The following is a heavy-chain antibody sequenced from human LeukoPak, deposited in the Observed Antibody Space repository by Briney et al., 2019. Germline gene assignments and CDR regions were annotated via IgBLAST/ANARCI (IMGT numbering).Heavy chain of an antibody. J-gene: IGHJ2*01. V-gene: IGHV4-59*08. CDR2: IYYTGHT. D-gene: IGHD3-16*01. CDR1: GGSISGDY. Sequence: SETLSLTCTVSGGSISGDYWSWIRQPPGKGLEWIGYIYYTGHTHYNHSLKSRVTMSMDTSKNQFSLKMNSVTAADTAVYYCARLKLGAYFDLWGRGTLVTVSS. CDR3: ARLKLGAYFDL.